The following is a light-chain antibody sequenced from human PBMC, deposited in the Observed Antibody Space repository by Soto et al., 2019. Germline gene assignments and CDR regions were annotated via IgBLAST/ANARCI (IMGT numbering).Light chain of an antibody. V-gene: IGKV3-20*01. Sequence: EIVLTQSPGTLSLSPGERATLSCRASQSVSSSYLAWYQQKPGQAPRLLIYGASSRATGIPDRFSGSGSGTDFTLTISRLEPEDFAVYDCQQYGSSRPLTFGGGTKVEIK. CDR1: QSVSSSY. CDR3: QQYGSSRPLT. J-gene: IGKJ4*01. CDR2: GAS.